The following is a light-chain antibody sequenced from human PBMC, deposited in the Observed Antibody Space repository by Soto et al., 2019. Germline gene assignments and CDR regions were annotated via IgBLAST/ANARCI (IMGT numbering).Light chain of an antibody. Sequence: EIVMTQSPATLSVSPGERATLSCRASQCVSSNLAWYQQKPGQAPRLLSYGASTRATGIPARFSGSGSGTEFTLTVSSLQSEDVAVYCCQQYNNWAPLTFGGGPKVEIK. CDR3: QQYNNWAPLT. CDR2: GAS. CDR1: QCVSSN. J-gene: IGKJ4*01. V-gene: IGKV3-15*01.